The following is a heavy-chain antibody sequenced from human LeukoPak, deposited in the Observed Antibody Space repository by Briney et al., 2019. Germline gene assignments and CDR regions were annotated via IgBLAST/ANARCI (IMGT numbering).Heavy chain of an antibody. CDR1: GGSISSYY. CDR2: IYYSGST. D-gene: IGHD6-13*01. Sequence: SETLSLTCTVSGGSISSYYWSWIRQPPGKGLEWIGYIYYSGSTNYNPSLKSRVTIPVDTSKNQFSLKLSSVTAADTAVYYCARNPGGQQLARTVVWFDPWGQGTLVTVSS. CDR3: ARNPGGQQLARTVVWFDP. V-gene: IGHV4-59*01. J-gene: IGHJ5*02.